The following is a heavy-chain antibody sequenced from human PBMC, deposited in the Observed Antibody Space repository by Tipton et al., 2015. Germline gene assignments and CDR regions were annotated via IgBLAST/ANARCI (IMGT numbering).Heavy chain of an antibody. CDR3: ARNRYSYYEEAGWFDP. Sequence: GLVKPSETLSLTCAVSGGSINISTWWSWVRQPPGKGLEWIGEIYHSGSTNYNPSLKSRVTISVDKSKNQFSLKLNSVTAADTAVYYCARNRYSYYEEAGWFDPWGQGTLVTVSS. V-gene: IGHV4-4*02. J-gene: IGHJ5*02. D-gene: IGHD5-12*01. CDR1: GGSINISTW. CDR2: IYHSGST.